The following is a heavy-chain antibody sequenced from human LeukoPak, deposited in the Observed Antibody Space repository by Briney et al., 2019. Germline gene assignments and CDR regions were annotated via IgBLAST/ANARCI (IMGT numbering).Heavy chain of an antibody. CDR1: GGSISSGSYY. CDR2: IYTSGGT. V-gene: IGHV4-61*02. CDR3: ARDAAVAATGVDY. Sequence: SETLSLTCTVSGGSISSGSYYWSWIRQPAGTGLEWIGRIYTSGGTNYNPSLKSRVTISVDTSKNQFSLKLSSVTAADTAVYYCARDAAVAATGVDYWGQGTLVTVSS. J-gene: IGHJ4*02. D-gene: IGHD6-19*01.